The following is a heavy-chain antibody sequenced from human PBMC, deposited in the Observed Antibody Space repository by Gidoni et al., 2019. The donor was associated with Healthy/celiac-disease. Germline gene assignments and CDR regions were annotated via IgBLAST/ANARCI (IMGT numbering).Heavy chain of an antibody. Sequence: QVQLVQSGAEVQKPGASVKVPCKVSGYTFTSYGISWVRQAPGQGLEWMGWISAYNGNTNYAQKLQGRVTMTTDTSTSTAYMELRSLRSDDSAVYYCATTMTTVTTFDYWGQGTLVTVSS. CDR1: GYTFTSYG. CDR2: ISAYNGNT. CDR3: ATTMTTVTTFDY. J-gene: IGHJ4*02. D-gene: IGHD4-17*01. V-gene: IGHV1-18*01.